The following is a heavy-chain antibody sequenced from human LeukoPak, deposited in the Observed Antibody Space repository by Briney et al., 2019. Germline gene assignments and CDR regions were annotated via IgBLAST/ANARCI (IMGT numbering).Heavy chain of an antibody. D-gene: IGHD3-16*01. CDR2: ISSSSSYI. V-gene: IGHV3-21*01. Sequence: GGSLRLSCAASGFTFSSFSMNWVRQAPGKGLEWVSSISSSSSYIYYADSVKGRFTISRDNAKNSLYLQMNSLRAEDTAVYYCARDWGYYYYYGMDVWGQGTTVTVSS. CDR1: GFTFSSFS. J-gene: IGHJ6*02. CDR3: ARDWGYYYYYGMDV.